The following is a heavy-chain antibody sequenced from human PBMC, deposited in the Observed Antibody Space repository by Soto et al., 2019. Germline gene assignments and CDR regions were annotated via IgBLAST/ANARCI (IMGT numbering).Heavy chain of an antibody. D-gene: IGHD3-22*01. CDR3: ARDDYDSSGYYDNWFDP. CDR1: GGTVSSYA. J-gene: IGHJ5*02. CDR2: IIPIFGTA. Sequence: SVEVSCKASGGTVSSYAISWVRQGPGQGREWMGRIIPIFGTANYAQKFQGRVTITADQSTSTAYMELSSLRSEDTAVYYCARDDYDSSGYYDNWFDPWGQGTLVTVSS. V-gene: IGHV1-69*13.